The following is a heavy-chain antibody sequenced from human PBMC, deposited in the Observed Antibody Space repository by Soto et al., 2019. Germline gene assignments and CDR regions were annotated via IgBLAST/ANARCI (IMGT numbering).Heavy chain of an antibody. D-gene: IGHD3-22*01. CDR2: IRSKAYGGTT. V-gene: IGHV3-49*03. CDR3: TGYDSSGYYYVHYFDY. CDR1: GFTFGDYA. Sequence: PGGSLRLSCTASGFTFGDYAMSWFRQAPGKGLEWVGFIRSKAYGGTTEYAASVKGRFTISRDDSKSIAYLQMNSLKTEDTAVYYCTGYDSSGYYYVHYFDYWGQGTLVTVSS. J-gene: IGHJ4*02.